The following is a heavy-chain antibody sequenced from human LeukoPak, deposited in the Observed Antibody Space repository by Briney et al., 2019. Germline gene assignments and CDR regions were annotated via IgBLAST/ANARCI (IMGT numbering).Heavy chain of an antibody. CDR3: ARDKSVWGSYSTAFDI. V-gene: IGHV3-21*01. Sequence: GGSLRLSCAASGFTFSSYNIYWVRQAPGKGLEWVASISSSSSHMNYADALKGRFTISRDNAQNSLSLQMNSLRAEDTAVYYCARDKSVWGSYSTAFDIWGQGTMVTVSS. J-gene: IGHJ3*02. CDR1: GFTFSSYN. D-gene: IGHD3-16*01. CDR2: ISSSSSHM.